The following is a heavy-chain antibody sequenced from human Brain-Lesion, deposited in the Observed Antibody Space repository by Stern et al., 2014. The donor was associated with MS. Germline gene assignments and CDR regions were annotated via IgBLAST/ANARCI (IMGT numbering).Heavy chain of an antibody. CDR2: VNNDGRRT. Sequence: EVQLVESGGGFFHPGGSLGLSCAASGFTFSNSWLHWVRQAPGKGLVWVSRVNNDGRRTSYADSVKGRFTMSRDNAKNTLYLQMNSLRVEDTAIYYCARGERWFDSWGQGTLVTVSS. D-gene: IGHD3-10*01. CDR1: GFTFSNSW. CDR3: ARGERWFDS. J-gene: IGHJ5*01. V-gene: IGHV3-74*02.